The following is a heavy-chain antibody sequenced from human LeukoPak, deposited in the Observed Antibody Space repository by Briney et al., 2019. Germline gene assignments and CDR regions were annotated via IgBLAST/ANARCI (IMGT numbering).Heavy chain of an antibody. V-gene: IGHV5-51*01. Sequence: GESLKISCKGSGYSFTSYWIGWVRQMPGKGLEWMGIIYPGDSDTRYSPSFQGRVTISADKSISTAYLQWSSLKASDTAMYYCAILWFGESMMGDDAFDIWGQGTMVTVSS. CDR3: AILWFGESMMGDDAFDI. D-gene: IGHD3-10*01. J-gene: IGHJ3*02. CDR2: IYPGDSDT. CDR1: GYSFTSYW.